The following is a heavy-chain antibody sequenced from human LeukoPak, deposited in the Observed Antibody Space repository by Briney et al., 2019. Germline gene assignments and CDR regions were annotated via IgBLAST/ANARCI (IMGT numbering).Heavy chain of an antibody. CDR3: ARGANAATTPDYYHYGLDV. V-gene: IGHV1-3*01. Sequence: GASVKVSCKASGYSFSTYTMNWVRQAPGQRLEWMGWINAGNGNTKYSQKFQGRVTITRDTSASTAYMELSGLRSDDTAVYYCARGANAATTPDYYHYGLDVWGQGTTVTVSS. CDR2: INAGNGNT. J-gene: IGHJ6*02. CDR1: GYSFSTYT. D-gene: IGHD4-17*01.